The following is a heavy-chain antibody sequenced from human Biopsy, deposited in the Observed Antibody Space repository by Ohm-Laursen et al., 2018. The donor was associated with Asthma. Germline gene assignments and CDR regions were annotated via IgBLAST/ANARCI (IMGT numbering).Heavy chain of an antibody. D-gene: IGHD6-19*01. V-gene: IGHV3-53*01. J-gene: IGHJ4*02. CDR1: WFTVSRDP. CDR3: ARGDSSGWSHYYFDY. Sequence: SLRLSCAASWFTVSRDPMFWVRQAPGKGLEWVSVIYSGGTSHTADSARGRFTISRDFSKNTLNLQMHILRDEDTAVYYCARGDSSGWSHYYFDYWGQGTQVPVSS. CDR2: IYSGGTS.